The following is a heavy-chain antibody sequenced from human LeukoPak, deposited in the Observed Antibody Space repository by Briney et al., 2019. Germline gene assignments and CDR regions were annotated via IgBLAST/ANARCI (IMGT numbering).Heavy chain of an antibody. J-gene: IGHJ4*02. D-gene: IGHD1-26*01. V-gene: IGHV3-74*01. CDR3: AGHHQAYSRTY. CDR2: INSDGTST. Sequence: PGGSLRLSCAASGFTFSSYWMHWVRQPPGKGLVWVSRINSDGTSTTYADSVKGRFTISRDNAKDTLYLQMNSLRAEDTAVYYCAGHHQAYSRTYWGQGTLVTVSS. CDR1: GFTFSSYW.